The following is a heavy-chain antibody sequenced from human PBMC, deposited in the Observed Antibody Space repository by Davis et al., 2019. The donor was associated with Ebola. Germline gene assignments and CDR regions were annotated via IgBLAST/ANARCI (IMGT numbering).Heavy chain of an antibody. D-gene: IGHD3-9*01. V-gene: IGHV3-30*03. CDR1: GFTFSTYR. CDR3: AGVKLYKDFDWCLDYFDY. CDR2: ISYDGSNK. Sequence: GGSLRLSCTASGFTFSTYRMHWVRQAPAKGLDWVAVISYDGSNKYSADSVRGRLTISRDNSKNTVYLQMNSLRAEDTAVYYCAGVKLYKDFDWCLDYFDYWGQGTMVTVSP. J-gene: IGHJ4*02.